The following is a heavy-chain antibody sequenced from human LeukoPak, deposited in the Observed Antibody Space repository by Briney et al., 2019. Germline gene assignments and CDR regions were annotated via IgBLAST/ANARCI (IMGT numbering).Heavy chain of an antibody. Sequence: GSLRLSCAASGFTFDDYTMHWVRQAPGKGLEWVSLISWDGGSTYYSDSVKGRFTISRDNSKNSLYLQMNSLRTEDTALYYCAKVLSPGYSDDYWGQGTLVTVSS. D-gene: IGHD6-13*01. CDR1: GFTFDDYT. V-gene: IGHV3-43*01. J-gene: IGHJ4*02. CDR2: ISWDGGST. CDR3: AKVLSPGYSDDY.